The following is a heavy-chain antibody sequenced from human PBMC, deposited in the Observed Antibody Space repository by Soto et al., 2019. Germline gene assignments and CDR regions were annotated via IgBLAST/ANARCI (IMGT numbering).Heavy chain of an antibody. CDR1: GGTFSSYA. CDR2: IIPIFGTT. Sequence: SVKVSCKASGGTFSSYAISWVRQAPGQGLEWMGVIIPIFGTTNYAQKFQGRLTITADGSTDTVYMMLTSLKSEDTAVYYCAREMPSTAAAYFYYGLNVWGQGTSVTVSS. V-gene: IGHV1-69*13. D-gene: IGHD6-13*01. J-gene: IGHJ6*02. CDR3: AREMPSTAAAYFYYGLNV.